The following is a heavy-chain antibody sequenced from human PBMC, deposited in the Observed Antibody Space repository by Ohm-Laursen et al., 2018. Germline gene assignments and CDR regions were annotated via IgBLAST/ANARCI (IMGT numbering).Heavy chain of an antibody. Sequence: SLRLSCSASGFTFSSYAMSWVRQAPGKGLEWVSAISGSGGSTYYADSVKGRFTISRDKSKNTLYLQMNSLRAEDTAVYYCARGHHNMDVWGQGTTVTVSS. D-gene: IGHD1-14*01. CDR1: GFTFSSYA. V-gene: IGHV3-23*01. CDR2: ISGSGGST. J-gene: IGHJ6*02. CDR3: ARGHHNMDV.